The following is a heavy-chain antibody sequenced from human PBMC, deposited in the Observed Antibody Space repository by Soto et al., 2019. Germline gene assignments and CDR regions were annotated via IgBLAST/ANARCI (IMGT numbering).Heavy chain of an antibody. V-gene: IGHV1-69*13. CDR3: ARLRKYSSSLRGYYYYYGMDV. CDR1: GGTFSSYA. Sequence: SVKVSCKASGGTFSSYAISWVRQAPGQGLEWMGGIIPIFGTANYAQKFQGRVTITADESTSTAYMELSSLRSEDTAVYYCARLRKYSSSLRGYYYYYGMDVWGQGTTVTVSS. CDR2: IIPIFGTA. J-gene: IGHJ6*02. D-gene: IGHD6-6*01.